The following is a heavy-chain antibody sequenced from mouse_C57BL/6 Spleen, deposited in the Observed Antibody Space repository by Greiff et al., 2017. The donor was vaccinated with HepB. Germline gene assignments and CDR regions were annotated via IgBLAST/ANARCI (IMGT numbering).Heavy chain of an antibody. CDR2: INPSSGYT. V-gene: IGHV1-4*01. D-gene: IGHD2-5*01. CDR1: GYTFTSYT. Sequence: VQGVESGAELARPGASVKMSCKASGYTFTSYTMHWVKQRPGQGLEWIGYINPSSGYTKYNQKFKDKATLTADKSSSTAYMQLSSLTSEDSAVYYCARPYYSNYVDYWGQGTTLTVSS. J-gene: IGHJ2*01. CDR3: ARPYYSNYVDY.